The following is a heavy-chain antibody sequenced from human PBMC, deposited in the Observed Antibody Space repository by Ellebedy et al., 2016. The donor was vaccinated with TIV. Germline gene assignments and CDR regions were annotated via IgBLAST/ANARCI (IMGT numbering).Heavy chain of an antibody. J-gene: IGHJ4*02. CDR3: ARARYDFWSGYLINY. CDR1: GGSISSGGYY. V-gene: IGHV4-31*03. CDR2: IYYSGST. D-gene: IGHD3-3*01. Sequence: MPSETLSLTCTVSGGSISSGGYYWSWIRQHPGKGLEWIGYIYYSGSTYFNPSLMSRVTISVDTSQNQFSLRLSSVTAADTAVYYCARARYDFWSGYLINYWGQGTLVTVSS.